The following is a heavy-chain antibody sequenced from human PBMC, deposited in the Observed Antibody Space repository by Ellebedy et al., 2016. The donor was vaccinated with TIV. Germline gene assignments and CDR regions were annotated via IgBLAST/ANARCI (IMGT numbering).Heavy chain of an antibody. J-gene: IGHJ4*02. D-gene: IGHD3-16*01. CDR2: IDPADGRA. V-gene: IGHV1-46*01. CDR3: ARSHYVYGSGHSLPFDH. CDR1: GYTFTDYY. Sequence: ASVKVSXKASGYTFTDYYIHWVREAPGRGLEWMGRIDPADGRAYYARSFEGRIAMTRDTATSTVYMDLSRLRSEDTAVDYCARSHYVYGSGHSLPFDHWGQGTLVTVSS.